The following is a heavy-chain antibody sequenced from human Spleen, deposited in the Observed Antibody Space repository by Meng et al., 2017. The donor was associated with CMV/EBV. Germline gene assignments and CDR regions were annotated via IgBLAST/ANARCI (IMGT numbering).Heavy chain of an antibody. Sequence: AASGFTVSNYWMHWVRQAPGKGLVWVSRINSDGSSTSYADSVKGRFTISRDNAKNTLYLQMNSLRAEDTAIYYCARSHSGTYGWFDPWGQGTLVTVSS. D-gene: IGHD3-10*01. CDR2: INSDGSST. V-gene: IGHV3-74*01. CDR3: ARSHSGTYGWFDP. J-gene: IGHJ5*02. CDR1: GFTVSNYW.